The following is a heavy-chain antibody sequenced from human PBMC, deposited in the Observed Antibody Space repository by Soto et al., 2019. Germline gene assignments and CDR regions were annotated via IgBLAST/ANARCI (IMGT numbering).Heavy chain of an antibody. CDR1: RFTFSSYG. D-gene: IGHD5-12*01. CDR2: IWYDGSNK. CDR3: ARDGYSGYDSKEYYFDY. Sequence: PAGSLRLPCAASRFTFSSYGMHGVRQATGKRLEWVAVIWYDGSNKYYAASVKRPFTISRDNSKNTLYLQMNSLRAEDTAVSYCARDGYSGYDSKEYYFDYWGQGSLVTV. V-gene: IGHV3-33*01. J-gene: IGHJ4*02.